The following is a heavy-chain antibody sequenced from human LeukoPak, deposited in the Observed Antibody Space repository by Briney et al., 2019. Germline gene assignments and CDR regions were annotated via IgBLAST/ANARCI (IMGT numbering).Heavy chain of an antibody. CDR2: IYPGDSDT. D-gene: IGHD6-13*01. V-gene: IGHV5-51*01. CDR1: GSSFTSYW. J-gene: IGHJ4*02. CDR3: ARHRDSSSCDY. Sequence: GESLKISCQGSGSSFTSYWIGWVRQLPGKDLEWMGIIYPGDSDTRYSPSFQGQVTISADKSISTAYLQWSSLKASDTAMYYCARHRDSSSCDYWGQGTLVTVSS.